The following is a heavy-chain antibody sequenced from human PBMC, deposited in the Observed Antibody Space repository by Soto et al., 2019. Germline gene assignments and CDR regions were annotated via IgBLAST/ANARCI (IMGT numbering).Heavy chain of an antibody. CDR2: IYASGNT. CDR3: AREVEMATAWFDP. Sequence: PSVTLSLTCTASGGSMSAYYWNWIRQPPGKGLESIGYIYASGNTNYNPSFKSRVAISIDTSKRQISLNLTSVTAADTAVYYCAREVEMATAWFDPWARGTLVTVSS. CDR1: GGSMSAYY. D-gene: IGHD5-18*01. J-gene: IGHJ5*02. V-gene: IGHV4-59*01.